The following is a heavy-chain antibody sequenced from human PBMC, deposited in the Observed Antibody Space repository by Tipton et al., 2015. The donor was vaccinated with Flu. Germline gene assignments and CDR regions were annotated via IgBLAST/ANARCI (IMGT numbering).Heavy chain of an antibody. D-gene: IGHD3-3*01. Sequence: TLSLTCTVSGDSVSTFYWGWIRQPPGKGLQCVGYFFYGETTKYIPPLKNQATISIDTSKNHLSLILTSVTAADTAVYYCAKASGVLVWRSWPFDSWGKGTLLTVTS. CDR3: AKASGVLVWRSWPFDS. CDR2: FFYGETT. CDR1: GDSVSTFY. V-gene: IGHV4-59*02. J-gene: IGHJ4*02.